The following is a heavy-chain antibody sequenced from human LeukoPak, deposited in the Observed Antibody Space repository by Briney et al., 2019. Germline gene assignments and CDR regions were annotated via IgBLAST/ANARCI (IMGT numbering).Heavy chain of an antibody. CDR3: ARDGIPAALQGFPY. Sequence: GGCLRLSCAASGVTFSSYSMNWVRQAPRKGREWVSSISSSSSYIYYADSVKGRFTISRDNAKNSLYLQMNSLRAEDTAVYYCARDGIPAALQGFPYWGQGTLVTVSS. V-gene: IGHV3-21*01. CDR1: GVTFSSYS. J-gene: IGHJ4*02. D-gene: IGHD6-13*01. CDR2: ISSSSSYI.